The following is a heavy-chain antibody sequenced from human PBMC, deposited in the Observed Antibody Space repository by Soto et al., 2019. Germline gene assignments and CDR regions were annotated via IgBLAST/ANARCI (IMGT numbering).Heavy chain of an antibody. D-gene: IGHD4-17*01. J-gene: IGHJ6*03. CDR1: GFTFSSYG. CDR3: AKDPNYLRPISYYYYYMDV. Sequence: GGSLRLSCAASGFTFSSYGMHWVRQAPGKGLEWVAVISYDGSNKYYADSVKGRFTISRDNSKNTLYLQMNSLRAEDTAVYYCAKDPNYLRPISYYYYYMDVWGKGTTVTVSS. CDR2: ISYDGSNK. V-gene: IGHV3-30*18.